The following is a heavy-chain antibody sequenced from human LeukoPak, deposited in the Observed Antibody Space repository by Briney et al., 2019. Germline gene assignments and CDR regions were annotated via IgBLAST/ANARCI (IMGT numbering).Heavy chain of an antibody. Sequence: PSETLSLTCTVSGGSISSGSYYWSWIRQPAGKGREWIGRIYTSGSTNYNPSLKSRVTISVDTSKNHFSLKLSSVTAADTAVYYCAGLQRIAVAGTDYWGQGTLVTVSS. J-gene: IGHJ4*02. CDR2: IYTSGST. CDR3: AGLQRIAVAGTDY. V-gene: IGHV4-61*02. D-gene: IGHD6-19*01. CDR1: GGSISSGSYY.